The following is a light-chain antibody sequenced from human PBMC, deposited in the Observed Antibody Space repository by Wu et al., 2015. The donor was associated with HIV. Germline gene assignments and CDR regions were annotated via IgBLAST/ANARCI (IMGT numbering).Light chain of an antibody. CDR3: QQFNSYPRT. V-gene: IGKV1-5*03. Sequence: DIQMTQSPSTLSASVGDRVTITCRASQSISSWLAWYQQKPGKAPKLLIYKASNLESGVPTRFSGSGSGTDFTLTITSLQSDDFASYYCQQFNSYPRTFSQGTKVEIK. CDR2: KAS. J-gene: IGKJ1*01. CDR1: QSISSW.